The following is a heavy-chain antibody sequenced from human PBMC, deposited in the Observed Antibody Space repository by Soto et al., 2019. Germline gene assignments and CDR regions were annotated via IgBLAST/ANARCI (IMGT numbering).Heavy chain of an antibody. J-gene: IGHJ4*02. D-gene: IGHD3-10*01. CDR2: IYHSGST. V-gene: IGHV4-30-2*01. Sequence: QLQLQESGSGLVKPSQTLSLTCAVSGGSISSGGYSWSWIRQPPGKGLEWIGYIYHSGSTYSNPSLKSRVTISVDRSKNQFSLKLRSVTAADTAVYYCARGTYYYGSGSSFYFDYWGQGTLVTVSS. CDR1: GGSISSGGYS. CDR3: ARGTYYYGSGSSFYFDY.